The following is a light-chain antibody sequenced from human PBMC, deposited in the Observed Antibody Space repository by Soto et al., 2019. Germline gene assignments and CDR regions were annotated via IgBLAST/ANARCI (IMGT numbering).Light chain of an antibody. CDR3: MQALPIPYT. J-gene: IGKJ2*01. Sequence: DIVMTQSPLSLPVTPGEPASISCKSSQSLLHSNGYNYLDWYLQKPGQSPQLLIYLGSNRASGVPDRFSGSGSGTDFTLKISRVEAEDDGIYYCMQALPIPYTFGQGTKLEI. V-gene: IGKV2-28*01. CDR2: LGS. CDR1: QSLLHSNGYNY.